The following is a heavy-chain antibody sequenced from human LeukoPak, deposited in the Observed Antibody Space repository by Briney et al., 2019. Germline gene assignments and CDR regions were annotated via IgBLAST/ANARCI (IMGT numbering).Heavy chain of an antibody. CDR3: ARRKYYDSSGADAFDI. CDR1: GGSISSGGYS. D-gene: IGHD3-22*01. J-gene: IGHJ3*02. V-gene: IGHV4-30-2*01. Sequence: PSQTLSLTCAVSGGSISSGGYSWSWIRQPPGKGLEWIGYIYHSGSTYYNPSPKSRVTISVDRSKNQFSLKLSSVTAADTAVYYCARRKYYDSSGADAFDIWGQGTMVTVSS. CDR2: IYHSGST.